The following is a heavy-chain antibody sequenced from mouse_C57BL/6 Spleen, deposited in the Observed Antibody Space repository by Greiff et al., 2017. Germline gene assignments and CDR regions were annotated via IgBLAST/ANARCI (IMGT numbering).Heavy chain of an antibody. J-gene: IGHJ4*01. CDR3: ERSPSYYAMDY. Sequence: QVQLQQPGAELVKPGASVKLSCKASGYTFTSYWMHWVKQRPGQGLEWIGMIHPNSGSTNYNEKFKSKATLTVDKSSSTAYMQLSSLTSEDSAVYYCERSPSYYAMDYWGQGTSVTVSS. V-gene: IGHV1-64*01. CDR2: IHPNSGST. CDR1: GYTFTSYW.